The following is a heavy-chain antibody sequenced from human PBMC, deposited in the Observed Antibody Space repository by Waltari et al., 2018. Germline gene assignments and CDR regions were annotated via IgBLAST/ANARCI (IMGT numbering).Heavy chain of an antibody. V-gene: IGHV1-3*03. CDR1: GYTFSSYT. CDR3: ARHTSSTWFDS. D-gene: IGHD6-13*01. J-gene: IGHJ5*01. Sequence: QVQLVQSGAEVKKPGASVIVSCKASGYTFSSYTLHWVRQAPGQRLEWMGWIKAGNGKTKYSEEFQDRVTITRDTSASTAYMELTSLTSDDMAVYYCARHTSSTWFDSWGQGTLVTVSS. CDR2: IKAGNGKT.